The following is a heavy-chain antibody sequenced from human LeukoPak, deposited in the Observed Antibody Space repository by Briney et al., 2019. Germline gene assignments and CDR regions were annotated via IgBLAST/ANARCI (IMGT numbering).Heavy chain of an antibody. CDR1: GYRFTSYW. CDR3: ARLLGGPYYFDY. J-gene: IGHJ4*02. Sequence: GGSLQISCQGSGYRFTSYWIGWVRQLPGKGLEGMGIIYPGDSDTRYSPSFQGQVTISADKSISTAYLQWSSLKASDTAMYYCARLLGGPYYFDYWGQGTLVTVSS. D-gene: IGHD3-16*01. CDR2: IYPGDSDT. V-gene: IGHV5-51*01.